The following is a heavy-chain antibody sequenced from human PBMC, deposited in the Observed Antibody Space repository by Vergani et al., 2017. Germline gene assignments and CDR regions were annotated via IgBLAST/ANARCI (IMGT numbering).Heavy chain of an antibody. CDR2: INPNSGGT. D-gene: IGHD2-2*01. V-gene: IGHV1-2*02. Sequence: QVQLVQSGAEVKKPGASVKVSCKASGYTFTDYFMHWVRQAPGQGLEWMGWINPNSGGTNYAQKFQGRVTMTRDTSISTAYMELNNLRSDDPAVYYCARVGTSSNRDYFDSWGQGTLVIVSS. CDR3: ARVGTSSNRDYFDS. CDR1: GYTFTDYF. J-gene: IGHJ4*02.